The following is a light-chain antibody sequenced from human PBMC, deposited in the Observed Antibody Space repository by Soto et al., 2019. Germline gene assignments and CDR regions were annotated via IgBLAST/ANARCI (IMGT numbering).Light chain of an antibody. Sequence: QAVVTQPPSVSGAPGQRVTISCTGSSSNIGAGYDVHWYQQLPGTAPKLLIYGNSNRPSGVPDRCSGSKSCTSASLAITGLQAEDEADYYCQSYDSSLSGNVVFGGGTKLTVL. V-gene: IGLV1-40*01. CDR2: GNS. CDR3: QSYDSSLSGNVV. CDR1: SSNIGAGYD. J-gene: IGLJ2*01.